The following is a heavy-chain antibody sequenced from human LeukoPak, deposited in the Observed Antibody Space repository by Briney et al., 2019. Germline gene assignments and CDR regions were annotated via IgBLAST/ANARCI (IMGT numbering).Heavy chain of an antibody. J-gene: IGHJ4*02. V-gene: IGHV5-51*01. CDR3: ARKGLNSGSLFFFDY. CDR1: EYTFSNYW. Sequence: GESLKISCQGSEYTFSNYWIGWVRQMPGKGLEWMRNIWPGDSETRYSPSFRGQVTISADKSITTAYMQWSSLKASDTALYYCARKGLNSGSLFFFDYWGQGSLVTVSS. CDR2: IWPGDSET. D-gene: IGHD1-26*01.